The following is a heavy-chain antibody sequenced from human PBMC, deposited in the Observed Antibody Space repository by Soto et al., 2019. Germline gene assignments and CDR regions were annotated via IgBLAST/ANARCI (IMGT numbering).Heavy chain of an antibody. J-gene: IGHJ5*02. CDR3: ARVEDSSGWATSWFDP. CDR2: IYPGDSDT. V-gene: IGHV5-51*01. Sequence: GESLKISCKGSGYSFTSYWIGWVRQMPGKGLEWMGIIYPGDSDTRYSPSFQGQVTISADKSISTAYLQWSSLKASDTAMYYCARVEDSSGWATSWFDPWAQGTLVTVYS. CDR1: GYSFTSYW. D-gene: IGHD6-19*01.